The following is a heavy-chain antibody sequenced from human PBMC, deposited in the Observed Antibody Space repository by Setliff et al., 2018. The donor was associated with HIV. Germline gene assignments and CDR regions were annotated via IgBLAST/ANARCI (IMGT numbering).Heavy chain of an antibody. CDR3: ANGYDFWSGSSKGNFDY. CDR1: GFTFSSFE. CDR2: ISTSGSTT. D-gene: IGHD3-3*01. J-gene: IGHJ4*02. V-gene: IGHV3-48*03. Sequence: GGSLRLSCAASGFTFSSFEMNWVRQAPGKGLEWVSYISTSGSTTYYADSVKGRFTISRDNAKNSLYLQMNSLRAEDTAVYYCANGYDFWSGSSKGNFDYWGQGTLVTVSS.